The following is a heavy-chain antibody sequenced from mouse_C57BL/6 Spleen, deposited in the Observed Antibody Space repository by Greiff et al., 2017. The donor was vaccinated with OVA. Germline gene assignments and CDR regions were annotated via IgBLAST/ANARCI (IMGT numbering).Heavy chain of an antibody. CDR1: GFTFSDYY. V-gene: IGHV5-16*01. J-gene: IGHJ3*01. D-gene: IGHD2-3*01. Sequence: DVKLVESEGGLVQPGSSMKLSCTASGFTFSDYYMAWVRQVPEKGLEWVANINYDGSSTYYLDSLKSRFIISRDNAKNILYLQMSSLKSEDTATYYCARDDDGYTPFAYWGQGTLVTVSA. CDR3: ARDDDGYTPFAY. CDR2: INYDGSST.